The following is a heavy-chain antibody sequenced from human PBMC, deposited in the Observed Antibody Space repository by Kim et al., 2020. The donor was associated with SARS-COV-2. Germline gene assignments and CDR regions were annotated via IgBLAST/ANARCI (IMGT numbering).Heavy chain of an antibody. CDR2: IYSSETT. V-gene: IGHV4-59*13. CDR3: ARGGGWPRYFDS. Sequence: SETLSLTCNVSGGSSSDYYWSWIRQPPGKGLEWIGYIYSSETTNYNPSLKSRVTISLDTSKNQFSLRLSYVTAADTAVYYCARGGGWPRYFDSWGQGTLVTVSS. D-gene: IGHD3-9*01. J-gene: IGHJ4*02. CDR1: GGSSSDYY.